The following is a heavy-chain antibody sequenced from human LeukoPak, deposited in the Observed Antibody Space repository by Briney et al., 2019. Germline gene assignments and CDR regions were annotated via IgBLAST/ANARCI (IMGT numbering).Heavy chain of an antibody. D-gene: IGHD3-22*01. J-gene: IGHJ4*02. CDR1: GFTFSPYS. CDR2: ISSSSSYI. V-gene: IGHV3-21*01. Sequence: GGSLRLSCAASGFTFSPYSMNWVRQAPGKGLEWVSSISSSSSYIYYADSVKGRFTISRDNAKKSLYLQVNSLRVEDTAVYYCARAAPTRTLIGSGADYWGQGTLVTVSS. CDR3: ARAAPTRTLIGSGADY.